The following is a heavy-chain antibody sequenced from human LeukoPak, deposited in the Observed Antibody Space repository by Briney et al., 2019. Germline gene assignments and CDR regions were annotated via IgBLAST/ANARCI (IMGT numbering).Heavy chain of an antibody. CDR3: ARDQRGYDILTGYSTLPYYFDY. CDR1: GYSFTNYY. D-gene: IGHD3-9*01. V-gene: IGHV1-46*01. J-gene: IGHJ4*02. CDR2: INPGGGST. Sequence: ASVKVSCKASGYSFTNYYLHWVRQAPGQGFEWMGIINPGGGSTTYAQKFQGRVTMTRDTSTSTVYMELSSLRSEDTAVYYCARDQRGYDILTGYSTLPYYFDYWGQGTLVTVSS.